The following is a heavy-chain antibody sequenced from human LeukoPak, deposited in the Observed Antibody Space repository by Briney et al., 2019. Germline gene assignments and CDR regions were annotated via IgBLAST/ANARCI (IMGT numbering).Heavy chain of an antibody. V-gene: IGHV3-73*01. J-gene: IGHJ3*02. CDR1: GXTFSGSA. CDR3: TSYIAAAGRTKAFDI. CDR2: IRSKANSYAT. Sequence: GGSLRLSCAASGXTFSGSAMHWVRQASGKGLEWVGRIRSKANSYATAYAASVKGRFTISRDDSKDTAYLQMNSLKTEDTAVYYCTSYIAAAGRTKAFDIWGQGTMVTVSS. D-gene: IGHD6-13*01.